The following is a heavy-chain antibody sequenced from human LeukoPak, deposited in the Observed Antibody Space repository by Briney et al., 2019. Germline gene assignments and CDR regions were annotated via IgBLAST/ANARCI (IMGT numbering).Heavy chain of an antibody. Sequence: GGSLRLSCAASGFTFSSYAMSWVRQAPGKGLEWVSVISGSGGSTYYAAPVKGRFTISRDNSKNTLYLQMNSLRAEDTAVYYCANSPRVIRAKPTDYWGQGTLVTVSS. J-gene: IGHJ4*02. CDR2: ISGSGGST. CDR3: ANSPRVIRAKPTDY. D-gene: IGHD5-18*01. CDR1: GFTFSSYA. V-gene: IGHV3-23*01.